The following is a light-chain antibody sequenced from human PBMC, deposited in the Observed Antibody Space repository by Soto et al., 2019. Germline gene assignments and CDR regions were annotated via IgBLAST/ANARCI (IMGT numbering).Light chain of an antibody. V-gene: IGLV2-14*01. CDR1: ISYVGVYNY. CDR3: SSYTSSSTLDV. J-gene: IGLJ1*01. CDR2: EVS. Sequence: QSSLTHPASVSWSPGHSITISFTGTISYVGVYNYVSWYQQHPVKAPKLMIYEVSNRPSGVSNRFSGSKSGNTASLTISGLKAEDEADYYCSSYTSSSTLDVFGTGTKVTVL.